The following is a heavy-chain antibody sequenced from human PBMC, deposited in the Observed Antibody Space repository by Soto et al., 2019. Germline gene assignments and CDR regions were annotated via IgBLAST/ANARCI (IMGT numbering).Heavy chain of an antibody. CDR2: ISYDGSNK. CDR1: GFTFSSYG. CDR3: ANWNYYYYGMDV. V-gene: IGHV3-30*18. J-gene: IGHJ6*02. D-gene: IGHD1-1*01. Sequence: GGSLRLSCAASGFTFSSYGMHWVRQAPGKGLEWVAVISYDGSNKYYADSVKGRFTISRDNSKNTLYLQMNSLRAEDTAVYYCANWNYYYYGMDVWGQGTTVTVSS.